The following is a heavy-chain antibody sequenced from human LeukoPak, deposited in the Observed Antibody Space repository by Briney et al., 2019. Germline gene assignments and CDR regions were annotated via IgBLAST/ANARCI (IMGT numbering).Heavy chain of an antibody. D-gene: IGHD3-10*01. V-gene: IGHV3-66*03. CDR2: IYSTGTT. CDR1: GFAVSSNY. J-gene: IGHJ5*02. Sequence: PGGSLSLSCAASGFAVSSNYVSWVRQAPGKGLEWVSVIYSTGTTFYADSVKGRFTISRDNSKNTVYLQMNGLRPEDTAVYYCARDRGPGWFDPWGQGTLVTVSS. CDR3: ARDRGPGWFDP.